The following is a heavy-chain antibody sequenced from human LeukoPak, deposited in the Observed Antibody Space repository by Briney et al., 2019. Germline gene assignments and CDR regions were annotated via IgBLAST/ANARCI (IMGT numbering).Heavy chain of an antibody. D-gene: IGHD6-13*01. CDR1: GFTFSSYA. J-gene: IGHJ4*02. CDR3: AKGRPGIAAAGTSLDY. V-gene: IGHV3-23*01. Sequence: GGSLRLSCAASGFTFSSYAMSWVRQAPGKGLEWVSAISGSGGSTYYADPVKGRFTISRDNSKNTLYLQMNSLRAEDTAVYYCAKGRPGIAAAGTSLDYWGQGTLVTVSS. CDR2: ISGSGGST.